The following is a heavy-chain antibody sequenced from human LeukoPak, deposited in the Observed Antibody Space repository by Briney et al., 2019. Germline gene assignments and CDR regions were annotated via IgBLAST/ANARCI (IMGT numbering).Heavy chain of an antibody. J-gene: IGHJ3*02. V-gene: IGHV4-39*01. D-gene: IGHD3-9*01. Sequence: SETLSLTCTVSGGSISSNSYYWGWIRQPPGKGREWIGSIYYSGSTYYNPSLKSRVTISVDTSKNQFSLKLSSVTAADTAVYYCARHEGGYDILTGYFTHGFDIWGQGTMVTVSS. CDR3: ARHEGGYDILTGYFTHGFDI. CDR2: IYYSGST. CDR1: GGSISSNSYY.